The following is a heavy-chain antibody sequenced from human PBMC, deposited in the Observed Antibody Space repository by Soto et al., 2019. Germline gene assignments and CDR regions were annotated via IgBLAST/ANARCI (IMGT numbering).Heavy chain of an antibody. J-gene: IGHJ4*02. V-gene: IGHV3-21*01. CDR3: ARGSIGGIVVVPAASDW. CDR2: ISSTSSYI. D-gene: IGHD2-2*01. Sequence: EVQLVESGGGLVKPGGSLRLSCAASGFTFTSYSMNWVRQAPGKGLEWVSSISSTSSYIYYADSVKGRFTISRDNAKNSLYLQMNSLRAEDTAVYYCARGSIGGIVVVPAASDWWGQGTLVTVSS. CDR1: GFTFTSYS.